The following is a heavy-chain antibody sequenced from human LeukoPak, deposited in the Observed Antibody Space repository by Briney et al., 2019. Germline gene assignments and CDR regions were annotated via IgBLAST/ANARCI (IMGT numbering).Heavy chain of an antibody. CDR3: AREGNQWLELYYFDY. V-gene: IGHV3-66*01. Sequence: PGGSLRLSCAASGFSVSNNYMSWVRQAPGKGLEWVSVIYGGGSTHYADSVQGRFTISRDQSKNTLYLQMNSLRAEDTAVYYCAREGNQWLELYYFDYWGQGTLVTVSS. CDR1: GFSVSNNY. D-gene: IGHD6-19*01. J-gene: IGHJ4*02. CDR2: IYGGGST.